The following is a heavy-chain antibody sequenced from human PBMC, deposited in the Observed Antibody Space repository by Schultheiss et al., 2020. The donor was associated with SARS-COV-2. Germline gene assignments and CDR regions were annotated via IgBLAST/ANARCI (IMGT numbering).Heavy chain of an antibody. CDR3: ARDHAMITISGAYYYYMDV. D-gene: IGHD3-9*01. V-gene: IGHV4-38-2*02. CDR2: FYPSGST. CDR1: GYSINSGYH. Sequence: SQTLSLTCSVSGYSINSGYHGGWIRQSPAKGLEWLGSFYPSGSTKYNPSLESRVTISVDTSKNQFSLNLRSVTAADTAIYYCARDHAMITISGAYYYYMDVWGKGTTVTVSS. J-gene: IGHJ6*03.